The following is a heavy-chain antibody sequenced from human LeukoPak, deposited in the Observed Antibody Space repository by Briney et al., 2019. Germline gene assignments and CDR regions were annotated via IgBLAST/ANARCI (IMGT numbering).Heavy chain of an antibody. CDR1: GYTFTGYY. V-gene: IGHV1-2*02. Sequence: ASVKVSCKASGYTFTGYYMHWVRRAPGQGLEWMGWINPNSGGTNYAQKFQGRVTMTRDTSISTAYMELSRLRSDDTAVYYCARGADYSNYRGPFDYWGQGTLVTVSS. D-gene: IGHD4-11*01. CDR2: INPNSGGT. CDR3: ARGADYSNYRGPFDY. J-gene: IGHJ4*02.